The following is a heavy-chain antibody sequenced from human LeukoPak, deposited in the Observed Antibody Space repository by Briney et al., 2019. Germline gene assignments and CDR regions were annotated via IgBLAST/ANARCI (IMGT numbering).Heavy chain of an antibody. D-gene: IGHD3-16*02. V-gene: IGHV1-69*13. CDR2: IIPIFGTA. CDR1: GGTFSSYA. J-gene: IGHJ4*02. Sequence: ASVKVSCKASGGTFSSYAISWVRQAPGQGLEWMGEIIPIFGTANYAQKFQGRVTITADESTSTAYMELSSPRSEDTAVYYCARDRSYRSTLFDYWGQGTLVTVSS. CDR3: ARDRSYRSTLFDY.